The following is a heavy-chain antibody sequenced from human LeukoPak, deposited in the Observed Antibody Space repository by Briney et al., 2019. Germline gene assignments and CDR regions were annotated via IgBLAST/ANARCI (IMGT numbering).Heavy chain of an antibody. CDR2: ISGSGGST. D-gene: IGHD6-19*01. CDR3: AKHSLAPGEYSSGSDY. CDR1: GFTFSSYA. V-gene: IGHV3-23*01. Sequence: PGGSLRLSCAASGFTFSSYAMSWVRQAPGKGPEWVSAISGSGGSTYYADSVKGRFTISRDNSKNTLYLQMNSLRAEDTAVYYCAKHSLAPGEYSSGSDYWGQGTLVTVSS. J-gene: IGHJ4*02.